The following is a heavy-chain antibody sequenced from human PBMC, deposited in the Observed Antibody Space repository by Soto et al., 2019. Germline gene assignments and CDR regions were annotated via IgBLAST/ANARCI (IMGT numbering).Heavy chain of an antibody. CDR3: ARDYGDYVIGMDV. CDR1: GYTLTELS. J-gene: IGHJ6*02. CDR2: FDPEDGEV. V-gene: IGHV1-24*01. D-gene: IGHD4-17*01. Sequence: QVQLVQSGAEVKQPGASVKVSCKVSGYTLTELSIHWVRQAPVKGLEWMGGFDPEDGEVIYAQKFQGRVTMTEDTSTDTAYMALSSLRSEDKAVYYCARDYGDYVIGMDVWGQGTTVTVSS.